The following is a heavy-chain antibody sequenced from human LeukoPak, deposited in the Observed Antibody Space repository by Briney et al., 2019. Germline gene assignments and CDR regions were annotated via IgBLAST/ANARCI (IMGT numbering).Heavy chain of an antibody. J-gene: IGHJ4*02. D-gene: IGHD3-3*01. CDR3: ARLSDFWSGFDY. CDR1: GGSISSGSYY. CDR2: INHSGST. V-gene: IGHV4-39*07. Sequence: PSETLSLTCTVSGGSISSGSYYWSWIRQPPGKGLEWIGEINHSGSTNYNPSLKSRVTISVDTSKNQFSLKLSSVTAADTAVYYCARLSDFWSGFDYWGQGTLVTVSS.